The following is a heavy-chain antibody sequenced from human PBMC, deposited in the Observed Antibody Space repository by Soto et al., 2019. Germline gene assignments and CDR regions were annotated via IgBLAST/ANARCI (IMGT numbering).Heavy chain of an antibody. CDR3: ARGHYGMDV. Sequence: GSLRLSCAASGFIFSNSWMTLVRQAPGKGLEWVANINQDGSEKYFVDSVKGRFTISRDNAKNSLYLQMNSLRADDTAIYHCARGHYGMDVWGQGTTVTVSS. V-gene: IGHV3-7*01. J-gene: IGHJ6*02. CDR1: GFIFSNSW. CDR2: INQDGSEK.